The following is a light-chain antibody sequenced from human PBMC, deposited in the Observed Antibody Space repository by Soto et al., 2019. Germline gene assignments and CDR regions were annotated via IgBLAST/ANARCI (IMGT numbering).Light chain of an antibody. V-gene: IGLV2-14*03. CDR3: SSYTSSSTYV. CDR2: DVS. CDR1: SRDVGGNNY. Sequence: SVLTKPASVPRSPGQSITISCTGKSRDVGGNNYVSWYQQHPGKAPKLLVYDVSNRPSGVSNRFSGSKSGNTASLTISGLHAEDEADYYCSSYTSSSTYVFGTGTKVNVL. J-gene: IGLJ1*01.